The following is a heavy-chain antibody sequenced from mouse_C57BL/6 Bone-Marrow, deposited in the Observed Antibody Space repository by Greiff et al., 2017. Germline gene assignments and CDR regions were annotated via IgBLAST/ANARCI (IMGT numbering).Heavy chain of an antibody. CDR3: ARMIELGEHYAMDY. CDR1: GFSLTSYA. V-gene: IGHV2-9-1*01. Sequence: VQVVASGPGLVAPSQSLSITCTVSGFSLTSYAISWVRQPPGKGLEWLGVIWTGGGTNYNSALKSRLSISKDNSKSQVFLKMNSLQTDDTARYYCARMIELGEHYAMDYWGQGTSVTVSS. D-gene: IGHD4-1*01. CDR2: IWTGGGT. J-gene: IGHJ4*01.